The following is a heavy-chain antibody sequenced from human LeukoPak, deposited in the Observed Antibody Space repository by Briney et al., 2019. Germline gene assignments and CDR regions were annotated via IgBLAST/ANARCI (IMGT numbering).Heavy chain of an antibody. Sequence: PGGSLRLSCAASGFTFSSYWMSWVRQAPGKGLEWVANIKQDGSEKYYVDSVKGQFTISRDNSKNTLYLQMNSLRAEDTAVYYCAKEYGSGSYPGAFDYWGQGTLVTVSS. CDR2: IKQDGSEK. CDR3: AKEYGSGSYPGAFDY. V-gene: IGHV3-7*03. CDR1: GFTFSSYW. J-gene: IGHJ4*02. D-gene: IGHD3-10*01.